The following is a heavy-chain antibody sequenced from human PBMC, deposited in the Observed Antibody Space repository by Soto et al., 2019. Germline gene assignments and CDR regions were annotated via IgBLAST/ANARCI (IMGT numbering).Heavy chain of an antibody. D-gene: IGHD1-1*01. J-gene: IGHJ4*02. CDR2: IGREGTEK. CDR1: GFTFSAYG. Sequence: QVQLVESGGGVVQPGGSLTLSCAASGFTFSAYGMHWVRQAPGEGLEWLTVIGREGTEKYYSDSVRGRFTVSRDNFKSTLYLEMNSLRAEDTAVYYCARDDEFDDNGLDYWGQGNGVSVSS. V-gene: IGHV3-33*01. CDR3: ARDDEFDDNGLDY.